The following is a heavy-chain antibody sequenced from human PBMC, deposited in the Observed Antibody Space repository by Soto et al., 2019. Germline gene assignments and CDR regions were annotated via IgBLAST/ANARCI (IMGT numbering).Heavy chain of an antibody. CDR2: IYSGGST. Sequence: GGSLRLSCAASGFTVSSNYMSWVRQAPGKGLEWVSVIYSGGSTYYADSVKGRFTISRDNSKNTLYLQMNSLRAEDTAVYYCARGGNLGYCSGGSCLQNQYYYYYYMDVWGKGTTVTVSS. D-gene: IGHD2-15*01. V-gene: IGHV3-66*01. CDR3: ARGGNLGYCSGGSCLQNQYYYYYYMDV. CDR1: GFTVSSNY. J-gene: IGHJ6*03.